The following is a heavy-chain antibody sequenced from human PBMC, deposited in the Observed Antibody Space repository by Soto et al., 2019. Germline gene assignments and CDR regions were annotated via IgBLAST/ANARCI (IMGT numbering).Heavy chain of an antibody. J-gene: IGHJ6*02. V-gene: IGHV1-3*01. CDR1: GYTFTSYA. CDR3: ARSAQNSRFLGSMDV. D-gene: IGHD3-3*01. Sequence: ASVKVSCKASGYTFTSYAMHWVRQAPGQGLEWMGWINVGNGNTKYSQKFQGRVTITRDTSASTAYMGLSSLRSEDTAVYYCARSAQNSRFLGSMDVWGQGTTVTVSS. CDR2: INVGNGNT.